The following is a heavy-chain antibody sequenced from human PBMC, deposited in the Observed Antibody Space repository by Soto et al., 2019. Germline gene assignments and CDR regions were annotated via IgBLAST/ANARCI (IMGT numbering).Heavy chain of an antibody. D-gene: IGHD3-22*01. CDR1: GGSISSYY. V-gene: IGHV4-59*06. CDR3: ASYDSSGYYRGPLDP. Sequence: PSETLSLTCTVSGGSISSYYWSWIRQPPGKGLEWIGYIYYSGSTYYNPSLKSRVTISVDTSKNQFSLKLSSVTAADTAVYYCASYDSSGYYRGPLDPWGQGTLVTVSS. J-gene: IGHJ5*02. CDR2: IYYSGST.